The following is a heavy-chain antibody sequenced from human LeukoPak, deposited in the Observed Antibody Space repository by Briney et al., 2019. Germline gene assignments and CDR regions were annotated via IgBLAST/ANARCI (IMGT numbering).Heavy chain of an antibody. Sequence: SETLSLTCTASGGSISSYYWSWIRQPPGKGLEWIGYIYYSGTTNYNPSLKSRVTISVDTSKNQFSLKLSSVTAADTAVYYCARGVYIAAAQYGYWGQGALVTVSS. CDR3: ARGVYIAAAQYGY. CDR1: GGSISSYY. CDR2: IYYSGTT. D-gene: IGHD6-13*01. V-gene: IGHV4-59*01. J-gene: IGHJ4*02.